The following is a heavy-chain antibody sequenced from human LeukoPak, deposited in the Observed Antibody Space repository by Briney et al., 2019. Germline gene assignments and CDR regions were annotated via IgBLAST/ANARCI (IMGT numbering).Heavy chain of an antibody. V-gene: IGHV4-59*01. CDR2: IYYSGST. CDR1: GGSISSYY. CDR3: ARGQDYYDSSGYYYFDY. D-gene: IGHD3-22*01. Sequence: PSETLSLTCTVSGGSISSYYWSWIRQPPGKGLEWIGYIYYSGSTNYNPSLKSRVTISVDTSKNQFSLKLSSVTAADTAVYYCARGQDYYDSSGYYYFDYWGQGTLVTVSS. J-gene: IGHJ4*02.